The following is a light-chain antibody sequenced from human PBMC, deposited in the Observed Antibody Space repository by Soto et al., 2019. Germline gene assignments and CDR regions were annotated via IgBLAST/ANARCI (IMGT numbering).Light chain of an antibody. Sequence: QSALTQPPSASGSPGQSVTISCTGTKNDIGVYDFVSWYQHHPGKAPRLIIYEVVQRPSGVTDRFSGYKSGNTAYLTVSGLQAADEADYFCKSYAGSNTYVFGSGTKVTVX. V-gene: IGLV2-8*01. CDR1: KNDIGVYDF. CDR2: EVV. CDR3: KSYAGSNTYV. J-gene: IGLJ1*01.